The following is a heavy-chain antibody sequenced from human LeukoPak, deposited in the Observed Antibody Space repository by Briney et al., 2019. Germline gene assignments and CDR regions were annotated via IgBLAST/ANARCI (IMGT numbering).Heavy chain of an antibody. CDR3: ARDLYGSGSYSDY. D-gene: IGHD3-10*01. CDR1: GFTFSSYS. Sequence: PGRSLRLSCAASGFTFSSYSMNWVRLAPGKGLEWVSSISSSSSYIYYADSVKGRFTISRDNAKNSLYLQMNSLRAEDTAVYYCARDLYGSGSYSDYWGQGTLVTVSS. J-gene: IGHJ4*02. V-gene: IGHV3-21*01. CDR2: ISSSSSYI.